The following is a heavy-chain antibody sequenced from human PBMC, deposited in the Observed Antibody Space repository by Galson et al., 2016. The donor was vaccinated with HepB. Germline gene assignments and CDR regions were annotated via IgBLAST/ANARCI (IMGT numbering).Heavy chain of an antibody. CDR2: ITADGVGT. CDR3: AKDRGGVFSAYHFDS. V-gene: IGHV3-23*01. Sequence: SLRLSCAASGFIFSNYAMSWVRQAPGKGLEWVSTITADGVGTFYAHSVEGRFTISRDNSKNTLFLQMNRLNAEDTALYYCAKDRGGVFSAYHFDSWGQGALVPVSS. J-gene: IGHJ4*02. CDR1: GFIFSNYA. D-gene: IGHD3-22*01.